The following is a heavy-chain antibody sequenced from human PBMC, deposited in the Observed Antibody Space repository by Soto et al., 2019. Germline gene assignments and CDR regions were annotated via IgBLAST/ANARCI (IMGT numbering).Heavy chain of an antibody. CDR3: ARDLFLQDRPFDY. D-gene: IGHD2-15*01. Sequence: ASVKVSCKASGGTFSSYAISWVRQAPGQGLEWMGGIIPIFGTANYAQKFQGRVTITADESTSTAYMELSSLRSEDTAVYYCARDLFLQDRPFDYWGQGTLVTVSS. CDR1: GGTFSSYA. CDR2: IIPIFGTA. J-gene: IGHJ4*02. V-gene: IGHV1-69*13.